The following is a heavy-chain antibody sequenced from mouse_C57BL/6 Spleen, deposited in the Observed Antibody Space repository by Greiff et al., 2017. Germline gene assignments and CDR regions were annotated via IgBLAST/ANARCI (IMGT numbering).Heavy chain of an antibody. Sequence: VQLQQPGAELVMPGASVKLSCKASGYTFTSYWMHWVKQRPGQGLEWIGEIDPSDSYTNYNQKFQGKSTLTVDKSSSTAYMQLSSLTSEDSAVXYCARRGTAQAYYFDYWGEGTTLTVSS. CDR1: GYTFTSYW. CDR2: IDPSDSYT. J-gene: IGHJ2*01. V-gene: IGHV1-69*01. D-gene: IGHD3-2*02. CDR3: ARRGTAQAYYFDY.